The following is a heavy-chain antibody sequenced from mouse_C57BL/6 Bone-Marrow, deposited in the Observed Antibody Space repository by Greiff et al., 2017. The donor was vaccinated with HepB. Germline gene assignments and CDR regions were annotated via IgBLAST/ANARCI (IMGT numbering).Heavy chain of an antibody. Sequence: VQLQQSGAELARPGASVKLSCKASGYTFTSYGISWVKQRTGQGLEWIGEIYPRSGNTYYNEKFKGKATLTADKSSSTAYMELRSLTSEGSAVYFCARKVSSYYAMDYWGQGTSVTVSS. CDR3: ARKVSSYYAMDY. V-gene: IGHV1-81*01. CDR2: IYPRSGNT. D-gene: IGHD1-3*01. J-gene: IGHJ4*01. CDR1: GYTFTSYG.